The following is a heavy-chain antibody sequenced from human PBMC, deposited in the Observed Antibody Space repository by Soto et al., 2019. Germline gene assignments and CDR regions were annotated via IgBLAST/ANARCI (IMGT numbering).Heavy chain of an antibody. CDR1: GYTFTSYG. V-gene: IGHV1-18*01. CDR2: ISAYNGNT. J-gene: IGHJ4*02. D-gene: IGHD1-7*01. CDR3: ASVRGITRTTFSFGFDY. Sequence: GASVKVSCKASGYTFTSYGISWVRQAPGQGLEWMGWISAYNGNTNYAQKLQGRVTMTTDTSTSTAYMELRSLRSDDTAVYYCASVRGITRTTFSFGFDYWGQGTLDTVSS.